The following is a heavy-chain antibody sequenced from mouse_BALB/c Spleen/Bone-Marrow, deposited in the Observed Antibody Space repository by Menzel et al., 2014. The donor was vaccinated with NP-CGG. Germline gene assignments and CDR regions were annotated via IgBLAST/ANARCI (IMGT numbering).Heavy chain of an antibody. CDR3: ARDSFLITRALDY. J-gene: IGHJ4*01. Sequence: QVQLQQSGPGLVAPSQSLSITCTVSGFSLTGYGVSWVRQPPGKGLEWLGMIWGDGSTDYNSALKSRLGISKDNSKSQVFLKVNSLQTEDTARYYCARDSFLITRALDYWGQGTSVTVSS. CDR1: GFSLTGYG. CDR2: IWGDGST. V-gene: IGHV2-6-7*01. D-gene: IGHD2-4*01.